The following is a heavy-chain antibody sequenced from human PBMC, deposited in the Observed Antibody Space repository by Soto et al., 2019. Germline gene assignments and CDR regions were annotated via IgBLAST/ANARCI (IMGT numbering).Heavy chain of an antibody. CDR3: AKYSGSYLVYNGLSL. J-gene: IGHJ6*02. Sequence: EVQLLESGGGLVQPGGSLRLSCAASGFPFSTSAMNWVSQAPGKGLEWVSIISGSSDAAYYAESVKGRFASSRDNSKNTLYLQMSSLRAEDTAVYYCAKYSGSYLVYNGLSLWGQGTTVTVS. V-gene: IGHV3-23*01. CDR2: ISGSSDAA. D-gene: IGHD1-26*01. CDR1: GFPFSTSA.